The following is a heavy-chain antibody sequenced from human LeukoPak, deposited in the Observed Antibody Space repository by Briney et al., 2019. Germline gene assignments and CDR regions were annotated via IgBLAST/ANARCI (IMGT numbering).Heavy chain of an antibody. CDR2: IIPIFGTA. J-gene: IGHJ4*02. CDR3: ARDYPAVAGIILAG. Sequence: GASVKVSCKASGGTFSSYAISWVRQAPEQGLEWMGGIIPIFGTANYAQKFQGRVTIIADTSTSTAYMELSSLRSEDTAVYYCARDYPAVAGIILAGWGQGTLVTVSS. V-gene: IGHV1-69*06. D-gene: IGHD6-19*01. CDR1: GGTFSSYA.